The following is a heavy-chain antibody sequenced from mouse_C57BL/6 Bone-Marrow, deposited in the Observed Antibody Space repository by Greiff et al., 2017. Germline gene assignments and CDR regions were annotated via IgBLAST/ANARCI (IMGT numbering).Heavy chain of an antibody. D-gene: IGHD1-2*01. CDR3: ARGGYGGYDMDY. Sequence: QVQLQQSGAELVRPGTSVKMSCKASGYTFTNYWIGWAKQRPGHGLEWIGDIYPGGGYTNYNEKFKGKATLTADKSSSTAYMQFSSLTSEDSAIYYCARGGYGGYDMDYWGQGTSVTVSS. CDR2: IYPGGGYT. CDR1: GYTFTNYW. V-gene: IGHV1-63*01. J-gene: IGHJ4*01.